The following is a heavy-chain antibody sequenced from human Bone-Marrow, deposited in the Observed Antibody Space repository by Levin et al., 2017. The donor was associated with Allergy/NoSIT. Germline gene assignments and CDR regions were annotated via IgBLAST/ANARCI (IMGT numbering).Heavy chain of an antibody. Sequence: GESLKISCAASGFTFSSYSMNWVRQAPGKGLEWVSSISSSSSYIYYADSVKGRFTISRDNAKNSLYLQMNSLRAEDTAVYYCARRVKVDCSGGSCYFCNWFDPWGQGTLVTVSS. J-gene: IGHJ5*02. CDR3: ARRVKVDCSGGSCYFCNWFDP. D-gene: IGHD2-15*01. V-gene: IGHV3-21*01. CDR1: GFTFSSYS. CDR2: ISSSSSYI.